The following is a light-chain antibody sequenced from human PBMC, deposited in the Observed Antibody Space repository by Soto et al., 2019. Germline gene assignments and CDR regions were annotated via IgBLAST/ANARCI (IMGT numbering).Light chain of an antibody. J-gene: IGLJ3*02. CDR1: SSNIGNSY. Sequence: QSVLTQPPSVSAAPGQRVTISCSGSSSNIGNSYVSWYQQLPGTAPKLLIYDNAMRPSGIPDRFSGSKSGSSATLGITGLQTGDEADYYCGTWDSSLSAWVFGGGTKLTVL. CDR3: GTWDSSLSAWV. CDR2: DNA. V-gene: IGLV1-51*01.